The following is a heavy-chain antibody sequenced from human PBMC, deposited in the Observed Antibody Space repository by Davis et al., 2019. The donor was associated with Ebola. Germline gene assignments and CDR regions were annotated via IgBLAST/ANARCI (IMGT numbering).Heavy chain of an antibody. D-gene: IGHD5-18*01. CDR2: ISVYNGNT. Sequence: ASVKVSCKASGYTFTSYDINWVRQAPGQGLEWMGWISVYNGNTNYAQKLQGRVTMTTDTSTSTAYMELSSLRSEDTAVYYCAAGPRYSYGLYYYYYGMDVWGQGTTVTVSS. CDR1: GYTFTSYD. J-gene: IGHJ6*02. CDR3: AAGPRYSYGLYYYYYGMDV. V-gene: IGHV1-18*01.